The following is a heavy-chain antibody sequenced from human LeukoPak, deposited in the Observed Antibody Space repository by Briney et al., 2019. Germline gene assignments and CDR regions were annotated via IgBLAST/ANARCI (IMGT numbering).Heavy chain of an antibody. CDR3: TRDYSYAMAV. CDR1: RFTFSHYG. D-gene: IGHD2-21*01. CDR2: IFYDGSKQ. J-gene: IGHJ6*02. Sequence: GRSLRLSCTASRFTFSHYGMHWVRQAPGKGLEWLAVIFYDGSKQFYADSVKGRFTISRDNAKNMVNLQMNSLRAEDTAIYYCTRDYSYAMAVWGQGTTVTVSS. V-gene: IGHV3-33*01.